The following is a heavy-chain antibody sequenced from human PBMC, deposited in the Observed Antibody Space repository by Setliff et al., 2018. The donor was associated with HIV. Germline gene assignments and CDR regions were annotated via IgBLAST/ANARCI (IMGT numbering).Heavy chain of an antibody. D-gene: IGHD1-26*01. J-gene: IGHJ5*02. V-gene: IGHV4-34*01. CDR2: INHSGST. CDR3: VRDESYSWGMEFDP. CDR1: GGSFSGYY. Sequence: PSETLSLTCAVYGGSFSGYYWSWIRQPPGKGLEWIGEINHSGSTNYNMSLWSRVTISVDTSKKQFSLKLRSVVAADTAVYYCVRDESYSWGMEFDPWGQGTLVTVSS.